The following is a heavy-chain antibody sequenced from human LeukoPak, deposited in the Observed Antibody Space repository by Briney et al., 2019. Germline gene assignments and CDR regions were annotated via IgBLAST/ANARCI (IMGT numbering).Heavy chain of an antibody. CDR2: ISGSGGST. CDR1: GFTFSSYA. Sequence: GGSLRLSCAASGFTFSSYALNWVRQAPGKGLEWVSAISGSGGSTYYADSVKGRFTISRDNSKNTLYLQMNSLRAEDTAVYYCARVSIAAAGTVDYWGQGTLVTVSS. V-gene: IGHV3-23*01. J-gene: IGHJ4*02. CDR3: ARVSIAAAGTVDY. D-gene: IGHD6-13*01.